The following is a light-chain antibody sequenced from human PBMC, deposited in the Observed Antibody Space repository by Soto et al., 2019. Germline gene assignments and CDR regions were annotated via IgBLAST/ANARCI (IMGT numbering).Light chain of an antibody. V-gene: IGLV2-8*01. J-gene: IGLJ2*01. Sequence: QSALTQPPSASGSPGQSVTISCTGTSSDVGRFDYVSWYQQHPGKAPKIMIYAVSERPSGVPDRFSGSKSGNTASLTVSGLQSEDEADYYCCSYAGSTALFGGGTKVTVL. CDR1: SSDVGRFDY. CDR2: AVS. CDR3: CSYAGSTAL.